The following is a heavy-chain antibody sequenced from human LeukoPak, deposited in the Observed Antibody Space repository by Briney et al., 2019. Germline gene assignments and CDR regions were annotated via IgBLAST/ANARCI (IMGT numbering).Heavy chain of an antibody. Sequence: SGGSLRLSCAASGFTFSSYAMSWVRQAPGKGLEWVANIRQDGSEKYYVDSVKGRFTISRDNAKNSLYLQMNSLRAEDTAVYYCARELGYCSGGSCYLFDYWGQGTLVTVSS. CDR2: IRQDGSEK. CDR1: GFTFSSYA. D-gene: IGHD2-15*01. J-gene: IGHJ4*02. V-gene: IGHV3-7*01. CDR3: ARELGYCSGGSCYLFDY.